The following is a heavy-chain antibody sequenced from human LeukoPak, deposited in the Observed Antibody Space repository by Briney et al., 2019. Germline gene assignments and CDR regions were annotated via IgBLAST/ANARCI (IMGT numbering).Heavy chain of an antibody. V-gene: IGHV3-23*01. CDR3: VKGLHMLDY. CDR1: GFTFSSYA. J-gene: IGHJ4*02. Sequence: QPGGSLRLSCAASGFTFSSYAMSWVRQAPGKGLEWVSAISGSGGSTYYADSVKGRFSISRDDSKNTLYLQMNNLRADDSAVYFCVKGLHMLDYWGQGTLVTVSS. D-gene: IGHD3-16*01. CDR2: ISGSGGST.